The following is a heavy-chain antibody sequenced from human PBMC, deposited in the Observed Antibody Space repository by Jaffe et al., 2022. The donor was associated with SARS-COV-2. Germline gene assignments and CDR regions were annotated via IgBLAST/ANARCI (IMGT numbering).Heavy chain of an antibody. CDR3: ARRLNDYGDYILGDSGY. D-gene: IGHD4-17*01. J-gene: IGHJ4*02. V-gene: IGHV3-64*01. CDR1: GFTFSSYA. CDR2: ISSNGGST. Sequence: EVQLVESGGGLVQPGGSLRLSCAASGFTFSSYAMHWVRQAPGKGLEYVSAISSNGGSTYYANSVKGRFTISRDNSKNTLYLQMGSLRAEDMAVYYCARRLNDYGDYILGDSGYWGQGTLVTVSS.